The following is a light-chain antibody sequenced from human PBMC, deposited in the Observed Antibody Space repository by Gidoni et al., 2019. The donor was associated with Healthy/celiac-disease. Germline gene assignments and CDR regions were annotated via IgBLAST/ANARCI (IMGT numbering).Light chain of an antibody. CDR3: MQALQTSYT. Sequence: DIVMTQSPRSLPVTPGEPASISCRSSQSLLHSNGYNYLDWYLQKPGQSPQLLIYLGSNRASGVPDRFSGSGSGTDFTLKISRVEAEDVGVYYCMQALQTSYTFGQGTILEIK. CDR1: QSLLHSNGYNY. CDR2: LGS. V-gene: IGKV2-28*01. J-gene: IGKJ2*01.